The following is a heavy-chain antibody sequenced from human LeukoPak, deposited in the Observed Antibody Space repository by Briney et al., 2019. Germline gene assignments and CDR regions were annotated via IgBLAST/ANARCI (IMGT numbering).Heavy chain of an antibody. CDR3: ARWRGRGWFDP. J-gene: IGHJ5*02. CDR2: INHGGGN. V-gene: IGHV4-34*01. D-gene: IGHD3-3*01. Sequence: SDTLSLTCAVSGGPFTGYFWSWIRQLPGKGLEWIGEINHGGGNNYNPALKSRVTMSLHTSENHFSLNLSSVTAADTAMYFCARWRGRGWFDPWGQGTLVTVSS. CDR1: GGPFTGYF.